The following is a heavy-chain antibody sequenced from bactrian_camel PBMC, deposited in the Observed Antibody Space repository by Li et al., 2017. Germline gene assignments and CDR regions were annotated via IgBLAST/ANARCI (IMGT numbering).Heavy chain of an antibody. CDR1: GRRYNSKC. CDR2: IDSDGST. CDR3: ALKTFCGGSAWGATTSYSV. Sequence: QVQLVESGGGSVQAGGSLRLSCTISGRRYNSKCVGWFRQGPGKEREGVAAIDSDGSTSYAGSVKGRFTISKGNSPKAPAYLQMYNLKPEDTAMYYCALKTFCGGSAWGATTSYSVWSQGTQVTVS. J-gene: IGHJ4*01. D-gene: IGHD2*01. V-gene: IGHV3S53*01.